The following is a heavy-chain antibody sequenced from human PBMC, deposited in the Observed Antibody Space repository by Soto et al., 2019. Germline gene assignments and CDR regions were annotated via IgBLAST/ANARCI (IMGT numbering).Heavy chain of an antibody. V-gene: IGHV3-30*18. D-gene: IGHD3-22*01. CDR3: AKDLEYYEISGSTERGDFYS. J-gene: IGHJ3*02. Sequence: QVQLVESGGGVVQPGRSLRLSCAASGFTFSSYGMHWVRQAPGKGLEWVAVISYDGSNKYYADSVKGRFTISRDNSKNTLYMLMNSRGAEETAVYYCAKDLEYYEISGSTERGDFYSWGQGAMVTVSS. CDR1: GFTFSSYG. CDR2: ISYDGSNK.